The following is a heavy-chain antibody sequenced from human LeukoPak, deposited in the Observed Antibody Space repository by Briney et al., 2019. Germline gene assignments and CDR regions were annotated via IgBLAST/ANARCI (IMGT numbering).Heavy chain of an antibody. CDR1: GFTVSSNY. CDR3: ASPYSLGDYYYYGMDV. J-gene: IGHJ6*02. V-gene: IGHV3-66*01. D-gene: IGHD4-11*01. CDR2: IYSGGST. Sequence: TGGSLRLSCAASGFTVSSNYMSWVRQAPGKGLEWVSVIYSGGSTYYADSVKGRFTISRDISKNTLYLQMNSLRAEDTAVYYCASPYSLGDYYYYGMDVWGQGTTVTVSS.